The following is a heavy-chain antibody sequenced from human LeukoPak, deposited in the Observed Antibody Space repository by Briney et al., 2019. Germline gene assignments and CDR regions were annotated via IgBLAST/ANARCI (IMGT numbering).Heavy chain of an antibody. D-gene: IGHD1-1*01. CDR1: EYTFTGHY. Sequence: ASVKVSCKASEYTFTGHYLNWFRQAPGRGLEWMGRINPNSGDTKYADKFLGRVIMTRDTSTSTAYLELNGLRSDDTASYYCARDMWKLPSDYYYDFWGQGTLVTVSS. CDR3: ARDMWKLPSDYYYDF. J-gene: IGHJ4*02. V-gene: IGHV1-2*06. CDR2: INPNSGDT.